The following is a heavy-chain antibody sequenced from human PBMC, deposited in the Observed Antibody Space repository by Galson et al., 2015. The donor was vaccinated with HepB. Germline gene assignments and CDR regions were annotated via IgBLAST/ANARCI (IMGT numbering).Heavy chain of an antibody. CDR2: ISTTSDYI. Sequence: SLRLSCAASGFTFNIYSMNWVRQAPGKGLEWVSSISTTSDYIYYADSVKGRFTISRDNAKNSLSLQMNSLRAEDTAVYYCARAQNDYFDYWGRGTLVTVSS. CDR1: GFTFNIYS. D-gene: IGHD2/OR15-2a*01. J-gene: IGHJ4*02. CDR3: ARAQNDYFDY. V-gene: IGHV3-21*01.